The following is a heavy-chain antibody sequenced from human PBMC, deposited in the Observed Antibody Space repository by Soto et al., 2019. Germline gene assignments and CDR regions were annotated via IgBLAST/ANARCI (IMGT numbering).Heavy chain of an antibody. Sequence: QVQLVESGGGVVQPGRSLRLSCAASGFTFSSYGMHWVRQAPGKGLEWVAVISYDGSNKYYADSVKGRFTISRDNSKNTMYLQMNSLRAEDTAVYYCAKGPSGIRHYWGQGTLVTVSS. D-gene: IGHD6-13*01. J-gene: IGHJ1*01. CDR3: AKGPSGIRHY. V-gene: IGHV3-30*18. CDR2: ISYDGSNK. CDR1: GFTFSSYG.